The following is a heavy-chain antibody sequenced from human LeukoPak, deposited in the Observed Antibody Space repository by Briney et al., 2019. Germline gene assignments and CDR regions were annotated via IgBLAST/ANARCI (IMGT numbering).Heavy chain of an antibody. J-gene: IGHJ5*02. V-gene: IGHV4-61*01. D-gene: IGHD2-2*01. CDR1: GGSISSSSYY. CDR3: ARDGRSCSSTSCYQGWFDP. CDR2: IYYSGST. Sequence: SETLSLTCTVSGGSISSSSYYWSWIRQPPGKGLEWIGYIYYSGSTNYNPSLKSRVTISVDTSKNQFSLKLSSVTAADTAVYYCARDGRSCSSTSCYQGWFDPWGQGTLVTVSS.